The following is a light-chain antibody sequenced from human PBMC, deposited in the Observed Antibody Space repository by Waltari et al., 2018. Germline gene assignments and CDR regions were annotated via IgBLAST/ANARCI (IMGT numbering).Light chain of an antibody. CDR2: GAS. Sequence: EIVLTQSPGTLSLSPGERATLSCRASQSISSTDLAWYQQKPGQAPRLLIYGASRRATGIPDRFSGSGSGTDFTLSISRLEPEDFAVYYCQQGGGPLRFTFGQGTKLEIK. J-gene: IGKJ2*01. CDR1: QSISSTD. V-gene: IGKV3-20*01. CDR3: QQGGGPLRFT.